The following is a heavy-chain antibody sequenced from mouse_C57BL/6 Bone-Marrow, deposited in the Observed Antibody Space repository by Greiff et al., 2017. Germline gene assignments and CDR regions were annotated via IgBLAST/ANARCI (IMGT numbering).Heavy chain of an antibody. CDR1: GYTFTSYW. J-gene: IGHJ3*01. CDR3: AYGNYVGFAY. D-gene: IGHD2-1*01. CDR2: IDPSDSYT. V-gene: IGHV1-50*01. Sequence: QVQLQQPGAELVKPGASVKLSCKASGYTFTSYWMQWVKQRPGQGLEWIGEIDPSDSYTNYNQKFKGKATLTVDTSSSTAYMQLSSLTSDDSAVYYCAYGNYVGFAYWGQGTLVTVSA.